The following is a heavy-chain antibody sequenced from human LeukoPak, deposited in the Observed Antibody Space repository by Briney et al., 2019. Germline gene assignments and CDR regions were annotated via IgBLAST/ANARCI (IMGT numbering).Heavy chain of an antibody. V-gene: IGHV3-21*01. CDR1: GFTFSSYS. CDR3: ARESVAVAVQAN. CDR2: ISSSSSYI. J-gene: IGHJ4*02. Sequence: GGSLRLSCAASGFTFSSYSMNWVRQAPGKGLEWVSSISSSSSYIYYADSVKGRFTISRDNAKNSLYLQMNSLRAEDTAVYYCARESVAVAVQANWGQGTLVTVSS. D-gene: IGHD6-19*01.